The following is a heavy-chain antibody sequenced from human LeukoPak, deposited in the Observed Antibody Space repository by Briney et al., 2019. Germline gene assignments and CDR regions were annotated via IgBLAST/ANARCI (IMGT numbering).Heavy chain of an antibody. CDR3: ARDCSGGSCYDY. CDR1: GGTFSSYT. J-gene: IGHJ4*02. V-gene: IGHV1-69*04. Sequence: SVKVSCKASGGTFSSYTISWVRQAPGQGLEWMGRIIPILSIANYAQKFQGRVTITADKSTSTAYMELSSLRSEDTAVYYCARDCSGGSCYDYWGQGTLVTVSS. D-gene: IGHD2-15*01. CDR2: IIPILSIA.